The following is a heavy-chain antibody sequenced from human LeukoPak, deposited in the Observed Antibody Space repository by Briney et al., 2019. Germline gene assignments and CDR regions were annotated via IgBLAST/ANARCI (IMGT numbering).Heavy chain of an antibody. J-gene: IGHJ3*01. V-gene: IGHV4-39*01. CDR1: GASTSSSSYF. D-gene: IGHD2-8*02. Sequence: KPSETLSLTCTVSGASTSSSSYFWGWIRQPPGKGLEWIGTIYYSGRPYFTPSLKSRITISLDASKNQFSLKLNSVTAADTAVYYCAVAGARYCDTGGLYAFDFWGRGTMVTVSS. CDR2: IYYSGRP. CDR3: AVAGARYCDTGGLYAFDF.